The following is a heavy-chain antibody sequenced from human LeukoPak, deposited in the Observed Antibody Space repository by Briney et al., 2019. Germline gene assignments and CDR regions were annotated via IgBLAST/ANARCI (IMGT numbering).Heavy chain of an antibody. CDR2: IIPIFGTA. V-gene: IGHV1-69*13. D-gene: IGHD2-15*01. J-gene: IGHJ4*02. CDR3: ARPHGSYCSGGSCHEGYFDY. CDR1: GGTFSSYG. Sequence: SVKVSCKASGGTFSSYGISWVRQAPGQGLEWMGGIIPIFGTANYAQKFQGRVTITADESTSTAYMELSSLRSEDTAVYYCARPHGSYCSGGSCHEGYFDYWGQGTLVTVSS.